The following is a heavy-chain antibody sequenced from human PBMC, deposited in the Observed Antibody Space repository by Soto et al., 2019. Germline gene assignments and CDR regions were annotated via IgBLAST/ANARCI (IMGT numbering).Heavy chain of an antibody. V-gene: IGHV2-5*02. Sequence: QITLKESGPTLVKPTQTLTLTCTFSGFSLSTSEEAVGWLRQPPGKALEWLALIYWDDDKRYSPSLKTRFTTTKDTSKNQVVLTMTNVDPVDTATYYCAHASCSGADCYPNPSFDYWGQGILVTVSS. CDR2: IYWDDDK. J-gene: IGHJ4*01. CDR3: AHASCSGADCYPNPSFDY. CDR1: GFSLSTSEEA. D-gene: IGHD2-15*01.